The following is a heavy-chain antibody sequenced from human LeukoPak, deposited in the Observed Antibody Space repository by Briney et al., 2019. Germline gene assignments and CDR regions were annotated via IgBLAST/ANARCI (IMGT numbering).Heavy chain of an antibody. CDR2: VSSSSTYI. CDR1: GFTFSSYS. D-gene: IGHD2-15*01. J-gene: IGHJ3*02. Sequence: GGSLRLSCAASGFTFSSYSMNWVRQAPGKGLEWVSSVSSSSTYIFYADSVKGRFTISRDNAKNSLYLQMSSLRAEDTALYYCARGGIGGGAFDMWGQGTIVTVSS. V-gene: IGHV3-21*01. CDR3: ARGGIGGGAFDM.